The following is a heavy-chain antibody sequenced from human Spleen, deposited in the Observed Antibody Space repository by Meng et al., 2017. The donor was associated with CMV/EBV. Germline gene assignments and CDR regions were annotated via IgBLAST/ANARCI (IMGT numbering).Heavy chain of an antibody. J-gene: IGHJ6*02. D-gene: IGHD1-7*01. V-gene: IGHV3-21*01. Sequence: GGSLRLSCAASGFTFGSFTMNWVRQAPGQGLEWVSSISPSSSYIYYADSVKGRFTISRDNAKNSLYLQMNSLRAEDTAVYYCARHKLELQDYYYYYGMDVWGQGTTVTVSS. CDR3: ARHKLELQDYYYYYGMDV. CDR2: ISPSSSYI. CDR1: GFTFGSFT.